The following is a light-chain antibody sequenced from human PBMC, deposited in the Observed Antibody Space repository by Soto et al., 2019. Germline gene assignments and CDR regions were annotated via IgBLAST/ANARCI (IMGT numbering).Light chain of an antibody. CDR1: QSVGSN. CDR3: QQYYSLPLT. Sequence: EVVMTQSPATLSVSPGERATFSCRASQSVGSNLAWYQQKPGQAPSLLIYTTSTRASGVPARFSGSGSGTDFTLTITSLQAEDVAVYYCQQYYSLPLTFGGGTKVDIK. J-gene: IGKJ4*01. V-gene: IGKV3-15*01. CDR2: TTS.